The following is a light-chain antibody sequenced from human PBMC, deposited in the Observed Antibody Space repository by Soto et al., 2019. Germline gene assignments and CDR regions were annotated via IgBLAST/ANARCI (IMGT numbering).Light chain of an antibody. CDR3: AAWYDSLNGRYV. J-gene: IGLJ1*01. V-gene: IGLV1-47*01. Sequence: QSVLTQPPSASGTPGQRVTISCSGSNSNIGNNYVYWYHQLQGTAPQLLIYRNNQRPSGVPDRFSGSTSCTSASLAISGLQSEDEADYYCAAWYDSLNGRYVFGTGTKLTVL. CDR2: RNN. CDR1: NSNIGNNY.